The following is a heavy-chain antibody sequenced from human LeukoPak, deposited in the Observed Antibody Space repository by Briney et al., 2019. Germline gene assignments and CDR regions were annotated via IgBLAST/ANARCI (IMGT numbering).Heavy chain of an antibody. D-gene: IGHD3/OR15-3a*01. V-gene: IGHV3-73*01. J-gene: IGHJ6*03. CDR3: TRVWTGTDYYMDV. Sequence: GGSLRLSCAASGFTFSGSAMHWVRQASGKGLEWVGRVRSKANSYATAYAASVKGRFTMSRDDSKNTAYLQMNSLKTEDTAVYYCTRVWTGTDYYMDVWGKGTTVTTSS. CDR1: GFTFSGSA. CDR2: VRSKANSYAT.